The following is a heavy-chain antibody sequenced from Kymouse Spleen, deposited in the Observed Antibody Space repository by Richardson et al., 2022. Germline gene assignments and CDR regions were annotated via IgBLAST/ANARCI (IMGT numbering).Heavy chain of an antibody. CDR3: ARGDTMVRGVMPFFDY. D-gene: IGHD3-10*01. CDR1: GGSFSGYY. Sequence: QVQLQQWGAGLLKPSETLSLTCAVYGGSFSGYYWSWIRQPPGKGLEWIGEINHSGSTNYNPSLKSRVTISVDTSKNQFSLKLSSVTAADTAVYYCARGDTMVRGVMPFFDYWGQGTLVTVSS. CDR2: INHSGST. V-gene: IGHV4-34*01. J-gene: IGHJ4*02.